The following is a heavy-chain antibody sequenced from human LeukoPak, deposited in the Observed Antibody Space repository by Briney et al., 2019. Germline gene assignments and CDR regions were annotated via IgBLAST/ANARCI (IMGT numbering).Heavy chain of an antibody. CDR2: INPSGGST. J-gene: IGHJ4*02. V-gene: IGHV1-46*01. Sequence: GASVTVSCKASGYTFTSYYMHWVRQAPGQGREWMGIINPSGGSTGYAQKFQGRVTMTRDTSTNTVYMELSSLRSEDTAVYFCARATLSDYYFNYGGQGTLVTVSS. CDR3: ARATLSDYYFNY. CDR1: GYTFTSYY.